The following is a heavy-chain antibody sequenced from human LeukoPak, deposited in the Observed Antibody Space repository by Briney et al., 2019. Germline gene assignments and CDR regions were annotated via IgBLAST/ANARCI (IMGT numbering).Heavy chain of an antibody. D-gene: IGHD6-6*01. CDR2: IYYSGST. J-gene: IGHJ4*02. V-gene: IGHV4-39*07. CDR1: GGSISSSSYY. CDR3: ARAEQSESLAAQVRGGGYYFDY. Sequence: PSETLSLTCTVSGGSISSSSYYWGWIRQPPGKGLEWIGSIYYSGSTYYNPSLKSRVTISVDTSKNQFSLKLSSVTAADTAVYYCARAEQSESLAAQVRGGGYYFDYWGQGTLVTVSS.